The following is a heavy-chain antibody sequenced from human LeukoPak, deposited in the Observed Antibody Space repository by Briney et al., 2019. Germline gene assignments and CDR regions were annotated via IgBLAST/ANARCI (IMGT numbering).Heavy chain of an antibody. CDR3: ARDRDGDWSIDHFDY. J-gene: IGHJ4*02. CDR1: GFPFTSYS. V-gene: IGHV3-48*02. D-gene: IGHD3-9*01. CDR2: ISSSSSTV. Sequence: GGSLTLSCAASGFPFTSYSMNWVRQAPGKGLEWVSHISSSSSTVYYADSVKGRFTTSRDNAKSSLFLQMSSLRDGDTAVYYCARDRDGDWSIDHFDYWGQGTLVTVSS.